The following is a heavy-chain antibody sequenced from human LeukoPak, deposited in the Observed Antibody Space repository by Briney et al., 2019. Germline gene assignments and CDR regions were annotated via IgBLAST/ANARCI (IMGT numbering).Heavy chain of an antibody. D-gene: IGHD1-20*01. CDR2: LYSGGTT. CDR3: GKGLSGSGFDY. CDR1: GFTVSSNY. Sequence: PGGSLRLSCAASGFTVSSNYISWVRQAPGKGLEWVSVLYSGGTTYYADSVKGRFTISRDNSKNTLYLQMNSLRAEDTAVYYCGKGLSGSGFDYWGQGTLVTVSS. J-gene: IGHJ4*02. V-gene: IGHV3-53*01.